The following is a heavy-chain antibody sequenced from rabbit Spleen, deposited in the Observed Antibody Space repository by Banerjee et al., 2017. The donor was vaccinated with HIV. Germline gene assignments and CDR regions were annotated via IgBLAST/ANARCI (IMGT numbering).Heavy chain of an antibody. CDR3: ARDAATSFSSYGMDL. D-gene: IGHD8-1*01. J-gene: IGHJ6*01. CDR2: VDVGSSGFT. V-gene: IGHV1S40*01. CDR1: GVSFSFNNY. Sequence: VESGGDLVKPGASLTLTCTASGVSFSFNNYMCWVRQAPGKGLEWIGCVDVGSSGFTYFASWAKGRFTISKISSTTVTLQMTSLTAADTATYLCARDAATSFSSYGMDLWGPGTLVTVS.